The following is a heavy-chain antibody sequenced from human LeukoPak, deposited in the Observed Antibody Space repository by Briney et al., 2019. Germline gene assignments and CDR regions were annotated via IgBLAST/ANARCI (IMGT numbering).Heavy chain of an antibody. CDR1: GFTVSSNY. V-gene: IGHV3-66*02. J-gene: IGHJ4*02. CDR2: IYSGGST. CDR3: ARDPPLGYDFWSGYQGGDY. Sequence: GGSLRLSCAASGFTVSSNYMSWVRQAPGKGLEWVSVIYSGGSTYYADSVKGRFTISRDNSKNTLYLQMNSLRAEDMAVYYCARDPPLGYDFWSGYQGGDYWGQGTLVTVSS. D-gene: IGHD3-3*01.